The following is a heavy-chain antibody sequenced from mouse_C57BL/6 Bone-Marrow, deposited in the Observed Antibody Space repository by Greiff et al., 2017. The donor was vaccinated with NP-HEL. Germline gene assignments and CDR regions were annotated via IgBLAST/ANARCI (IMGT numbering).Heavy chain of an antibody. J-gene: IGHJ3*01. Sequence: QVQLQQPGAELVMPGASVKLSCKASGYTFTSYWMHWVKQRPGQGLEWIGEIDPSDSYTNYNQKFKGKSTLTVDKSSSTAYMQLSSLTSEDSAVYYCASPEYYGSSPWFAYWGQGTLVTVSA. V-gene: IGHV1-69*01. CDR3: ASPEYYGSSPWFAY. CDR2: IDPSDSYT. D-gene: IGHD1-1*01. CDR1: GYTFTSYW.